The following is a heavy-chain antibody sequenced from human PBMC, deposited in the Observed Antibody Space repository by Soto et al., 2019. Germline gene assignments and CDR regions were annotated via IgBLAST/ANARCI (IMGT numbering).Heavy chain of an antibody. V-gene: IGHV3-23*01. Sequence: GGSLRLSCAASGFTFSSYAMSWVRQAPGKGLEWVSAISGSGGSTYYADSVKGRFTISRDNSKNTLYLQMNSLRAEDTAVYYCAKDYYDFWIGYPKAYFDYWGQGTLVTVSS. J-gene: IGHJ4*02. CDR1: GFTFSSYA. D-gene: IGHD3-3*01. CDR2: ISGSGGST. CDR3: AKDYYDFWIGYPKAYFDY.